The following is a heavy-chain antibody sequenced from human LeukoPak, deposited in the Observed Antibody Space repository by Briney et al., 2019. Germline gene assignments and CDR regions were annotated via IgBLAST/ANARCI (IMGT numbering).Heavy chain of an antibody. D-gene: IGHD2-21*02. CDR1: GYTFTSYA. CDR2: INAGNGNT. Sequence: ALVKVSCKASGYTFTSYAMHWVRQAPGQRLEWMGWINAGNGNTKYSQKFQGRVTITRDTSASTAYMELSSLRSEDTAVYYCAFTPHIVVVTAILPSYYYGMDVWGQGTTVTVSS. V-gene: IGHV1-3*01. J-gene: IGHJ6*02. CDR3: AFTPHIVVVTAILPSYYYGMDV.